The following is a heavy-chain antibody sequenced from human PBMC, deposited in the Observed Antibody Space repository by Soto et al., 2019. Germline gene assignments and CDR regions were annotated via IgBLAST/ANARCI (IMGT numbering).Heavy chain of an antibody. CDR1: GYTFTTYY. Sequence: QVQLVQSGAEVKKPGASVEVSCKASGYTFTTYYIHWVRHAPGQGLEWMGVINPGGVSTKYAQKFQDRVTMTSDTATSTVYMALSSLRSEDTAVYFCARGGNGDNVGYWYFDLWGRGTQVSVSP. J-gene: IGHJ2*01. D-gene: IGHD4-17*01. CDR3: ARGGNGDNVGYWYFDL. V-gene: IGHV1-46*01. CDR2: INPGGVST.